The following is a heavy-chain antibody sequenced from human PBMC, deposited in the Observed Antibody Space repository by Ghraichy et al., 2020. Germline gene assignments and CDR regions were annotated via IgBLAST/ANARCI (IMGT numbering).Heavy chain of an antibody. V-gene: IGHV4-59*01. CDR1: GGSISSYY. Sequence: LETLSLTCTVSGGSISSYYWSWIRQPPGKGLEWIGYIYYSGSTNYNPSLKSRVTISVDTSKNQFSLKLSSVTAADTAVYYCARAVAGTQRRVYYYGMDVWGQGTTVTVSS. CDR3: ARAVAGTQRRVYYYGMDV. J-gene: IGHJ6*02. D-gene: IGHD6-19*01. CDR2: IYYSGST.